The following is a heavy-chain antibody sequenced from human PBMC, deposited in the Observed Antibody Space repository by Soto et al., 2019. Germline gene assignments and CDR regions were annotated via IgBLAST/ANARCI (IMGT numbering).Heavy chain of an antibody. CDR2: ISYDGSNK. CDR3: AGGGYYGSGSYSGGYYYGMDV. V-gene: IGHV3-30-3*01. D-gene: IGHD3-10*01. Sequence: GSLRLSCAASGFTFSSYAMHWVRQAPGKGLEWVAVISYDGSNKYYADSVKGRFTISRDNSKNTLYLQMNSLRAEDTAVYYCAGGGYYGSGSYSGGYYYGMDVWGQGTTVTVSS. CDR1: GFTFSSYA. J-gene: IGHJ6*02.